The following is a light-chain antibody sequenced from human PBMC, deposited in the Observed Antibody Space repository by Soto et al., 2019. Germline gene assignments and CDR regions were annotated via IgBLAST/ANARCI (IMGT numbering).Light chain of an antibody. CDR2: HAY. J-gene: IGKJ5*01. CDR1: QSFRGL. Sequence: EVVLTQSPVTLSLSPGERATLSCRAIQSFRGLLAWYQQKPCQAPRLLIYHAYNRATGIPPRFSGSGSGTDFTLTISSREPENSAVYDCQQRHMWPITFGQGTRLEIK. CDR3: QQRHMWPIT. V-gene: IGKV3-11*01.